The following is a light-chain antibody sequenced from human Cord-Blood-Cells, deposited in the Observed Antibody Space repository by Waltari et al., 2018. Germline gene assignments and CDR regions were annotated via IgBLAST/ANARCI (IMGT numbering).Light chain of an antibody. CDR3: QQLNSYPLT. CDR1: QGISSY. J-gene: IGKJ4*01. CDR2: AAS. V-gene: IGKV1-9*01. Sequence: DIQFTQSPSFLSASVADSVTITCRASQGISSYLAWYQQKPGKAPKLLIYAASTLQSGVPSRFSGSGAGTEFTLTISSLQPEDFATYYCQQLNSYPLTFGGGTKVEIK.